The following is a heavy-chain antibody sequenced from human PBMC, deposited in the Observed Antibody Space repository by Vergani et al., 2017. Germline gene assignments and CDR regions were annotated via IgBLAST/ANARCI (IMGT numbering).Heavy chain of an antibody. D-gene: IGHD5-18*01. Sequence: EVQLVESGGGLVKPGGSLRLSCAASGFSFSSYSMNWVRQAPGKGLEWVASISGSSSYVFYRDSVEGRFTITRDNAKKSVYLQMNNLRADDTAVYYCARLSVDGYTYGLYYYYYMDVWGKGTTVTVSS. CDR2: ISGSSSYV. CDR3: ARLSVDGYTYGLYYYYYMDV. V-gene: IGHV3-21*02. J-gene: IGHJ6*03. CDR1: GFSFSSYS.